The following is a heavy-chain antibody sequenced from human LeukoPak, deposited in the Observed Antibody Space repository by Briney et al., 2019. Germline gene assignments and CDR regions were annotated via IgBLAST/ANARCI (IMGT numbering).Heavy chain of an antibody. V-gene: IGHV4-59*08. D-gene: IGHD5/OR15-5a*01. Sequence: SETLSLTCTVSGGSISSYYWSWLPQPPGKGLEGMGYIYYSGSTNYYPSLKSRLTISVDTSKNQFSLKLSSVTAADTAVYYCARRRTVSTTGRFDPWGQGILVTVSS. CDR1: GGSISSYY. CDR2: IYYSGST. CDR3: ARRRTVSTTGRFDP. J-gene: IGHJ5*02.